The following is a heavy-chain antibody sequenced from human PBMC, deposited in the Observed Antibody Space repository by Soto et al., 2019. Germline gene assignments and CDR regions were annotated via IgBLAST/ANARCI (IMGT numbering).Heavy chain of an antibody. CDR1: GFTFSSYG. CDR3: AKELLWFGARSGMDV. J-gene: IGHJ6*02. V-gene: IGHV3-30*18. CDR2: ISYDGSNK. D-gene: IGHD3-10*01. Sequence: QVQLVESGGGVVQPGRSLRLSCAASGFTFSSYGMHWVRQAPGKGLEWVAVISYDGSNKYYADSVKGRFTISRDNSKNTLYLQMNSLRAEDKAVYYCAKELLWFGARSGMDVWGQGTTVTVSS.